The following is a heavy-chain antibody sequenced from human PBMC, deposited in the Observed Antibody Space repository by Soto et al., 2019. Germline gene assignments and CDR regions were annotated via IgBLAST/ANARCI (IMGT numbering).Heavy chain of an antibody. CDR1: GFTVSSNY. Sequence: GSLRLSCAASGFTVSSNYMSWIRQPPGKGLEWIGIIYYSGDTYYNPSLAGRLTMSVDTSNQFSLTLRSVTAADTALYYCARNQPQRYCSGGTCRPAYGMDVWGQGTTVTVSS. V-gene: IGHV4-59*04. CDR2: IYYSGDT. J-gene: IGHJ6*02. CDR3: ARNQPQRYCSGGTCRPAYGMDV. D-gene: IGHD2-15*01.